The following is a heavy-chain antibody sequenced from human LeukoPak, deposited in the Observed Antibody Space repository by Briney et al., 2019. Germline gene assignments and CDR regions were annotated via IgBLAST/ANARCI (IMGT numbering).Heavy chain of an antibody. CDR1: GFILRSYV. Sequence: GKSLRLSCAASGFILRSYVMHWVRQAPGNGLEWVALTSKDGSSEYYADSVKGRFTISRDNSQNTLYLQMNSLSVDDTAVYFCAKDRAYSASYRGYFDSWGQGTLVTVSS. CDR3: AKDRAYSASYRGYFDS. J-gene: IGHJ4*02. D-gene: IGHD1-26*01. V-gene: IGHV3-30*18. CDR2: TSKDGSSE.